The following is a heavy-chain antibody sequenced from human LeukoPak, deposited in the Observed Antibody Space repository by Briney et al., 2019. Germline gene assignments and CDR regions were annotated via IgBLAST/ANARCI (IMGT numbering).Heavy chain of an antibody. CDR3: ARAGSSWSTGYYFDY. J-gene: IGHJ4*02. CDR2: IYYTGST. CDR1: GGSISPYY. Sequence: PSETLSLTCTVSGGSISPYYWTWIRQPPGKGLEWIGYIYYTGSTNYNPSLKSRVTISADTSKNQFSLKLSSVTAADTAVYYCARAGSSWSTGYYFDYLGQGTLVTVSS. D-gene: IGHD6-13*01. V-gene: IGHV4-59*01.